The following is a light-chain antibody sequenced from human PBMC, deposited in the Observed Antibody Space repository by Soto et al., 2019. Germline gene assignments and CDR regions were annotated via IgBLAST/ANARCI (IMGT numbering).Light chain of an antibody. V-gene: IGLV2-8*01. J-gene: IGLJ1*01. Sequence: QSVLTQPPSASGSPGQSVAISCTGTSSDVGGYNYVSWYQQHPGKAPKLMIYEVNERPSGVPDRFSGSKSGNTASLTVSGLQAEDEADYYCSSYEGSSNVFGNGTKDTV. CDR2: EVN. CDR1: SSDVGGYNY. CDR3: SSYEGSSNV.